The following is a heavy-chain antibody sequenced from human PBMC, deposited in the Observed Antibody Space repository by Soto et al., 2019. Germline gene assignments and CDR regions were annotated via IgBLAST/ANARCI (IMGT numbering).Heavy chain of an antibody. CDR3: ARGIAAPSYYYYGMDV. Sequence: SVKVSCKTSGGTFSSYAISWVRQAPGQGLEWMGGIVPLFRTTNFAQKFQGRVTMTRDTSTSTVYMELSSLRSEDTAVYYCARGIAAPSYYYYGMDVWGQGTTVTVSS. J-gene: IGHJ6*02. V-gene: IGHV1-69*05. CDR1: GGTFSSYA. CDR2: IVPLFRTT. D-gene: IGHD6-6*01.